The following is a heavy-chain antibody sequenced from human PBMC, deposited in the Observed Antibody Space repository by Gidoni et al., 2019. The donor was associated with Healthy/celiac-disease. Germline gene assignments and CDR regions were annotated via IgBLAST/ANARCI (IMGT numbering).Heavy chain of an antibody. CDR3: ERHPRVTMIVVGVAFDI. CDR2: IYYSGST. J-gene: IGHJ3*02. Sequence: QLQLQESGPGLVQPSETLSLTCTVSGGSISSSSYYWGWIRQPPGKGLEWIGSIYYSGSTYYNPSLKSRVTISVDTSKNQFSLKLSSVTAADTAVYYCERHPRVTMIVVGVAFDIWGQGTMVTVSS. CDR1: GGSISSSSYY. V-gene: IGHV4-39*01. D-gene: IGHD3-22*01.